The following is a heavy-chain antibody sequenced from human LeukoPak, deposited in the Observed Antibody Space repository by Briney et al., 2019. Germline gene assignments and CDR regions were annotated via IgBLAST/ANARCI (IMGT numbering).Heavy chain of an antibody. J-gene: IGHJ3*02. Sequence: AGGSLRLSCAASGFTFSSYAMSWVRQAPGKGLEWISYIGSAIYYADSVKGRFTISRDNAKNSLFLQMNSRRAEDTAVYYCARDHAYAFDIWGQGTLVTVSS. CDR2: IGSAI. CDR3: ARDHAYAFDI. V-gene: IGHV3-48*01. CDR1: GFTFSSYA. D-gene: IGHD2-2*01.